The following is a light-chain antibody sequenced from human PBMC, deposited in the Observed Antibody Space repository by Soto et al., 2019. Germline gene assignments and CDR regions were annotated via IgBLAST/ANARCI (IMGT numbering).Light chain of an antibody. CDR3: AAWDDGLNGLL. V-gene: IGLV1-44*01. Sequence: QAVVTQPPSASGTPGQRVTISCSGSRSNIGSNTINWYQQLPGTAPKLLIYSDNERPSGVPDRFSGSKSGTSASLAISGLQSEDEADYYCAAWDDGLNGLLFGGGTKLTVL. J-gene: IGLJ2*01. CDR2: SDN. CDR1: RSNIGSNT.